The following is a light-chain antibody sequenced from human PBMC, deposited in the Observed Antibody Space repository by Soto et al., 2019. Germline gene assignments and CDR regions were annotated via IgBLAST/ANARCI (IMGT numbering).Light chain of an antibody. CDR3: QQYDNLQRT. CDR2: GAS. J-gene: IGKJ4*01. CDR1: QNINNIY. V-gene: IGKV3-20*01. Sequence: ETVLTQSPATLSLSPGERATLSCRTSQNINNIYVAWYQQKPGQAPRLLIYGASNRATGIPDRFSGSGSGTDFTLTISGLEPEDFAVYYCQQYDNLQRTFGGGNKVEIK.